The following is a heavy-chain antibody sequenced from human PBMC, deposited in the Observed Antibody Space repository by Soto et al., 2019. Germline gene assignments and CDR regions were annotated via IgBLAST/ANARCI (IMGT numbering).Heavy chain of an antibody. D-gene: IGHD6-13*01. CDR3: VKGGASYTSCWYAN. J-gene: IGHJ4*02. Sequence: TGRSLRLSCGASGFSFGNYGMHWVRQAPGKGLEWVSTIKDSGDSTYYLDSVRGRFTISRGYSRNTLYLQMTSLRAEDTALYHCVKGGASYTSCWYANWGQGILVTVSS. CDR1: GFSFGNYG. V-gene: IGHV3-23*01. CDR2: IKDSGDST.